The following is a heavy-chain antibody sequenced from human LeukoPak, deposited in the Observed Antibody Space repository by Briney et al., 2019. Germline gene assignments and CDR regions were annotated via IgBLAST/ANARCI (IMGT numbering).Heavy chain of an antibody. V-gene: IGHV1-18*01. J-gene: IGHJ5*02. Sequence: ASVKVSCKASGHTFTSYGISWVRQAPGQGLEWMGWISAYNGNTNYAQKLQGRVTMTTDTSTSTAYMELRSLRSDDTAVYYCARIPVVVVAATYWFDPWGQGTLVTVSS. CDR2: ISAYNGNT. CDR3: ARIPVVVVAATYWFDP. CDR1: GHTFTSYG. D-gene: IGHD2-15*01.